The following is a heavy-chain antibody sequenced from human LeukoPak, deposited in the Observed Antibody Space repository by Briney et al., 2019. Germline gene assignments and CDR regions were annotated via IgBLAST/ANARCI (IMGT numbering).Heavy chain of an antibody. D-gene: IGHD4-23*01. CDR1: GYSFTSYW. V-gene: IGHV1-3*03. J-gene: IGHJ3*01. Sequence: GESLKISCKGSGYSFTSYWIGWVRQAPGQSLEWMGWISVGNGDSKCSQEFQGRATLTRDTSATTAYLEVSSLRPEDMAIYYCARERGKRDAFDFWGQGTMVTVSS. CDR3: ARERGKRDAFDF. CDR2: ISVGNGDS.